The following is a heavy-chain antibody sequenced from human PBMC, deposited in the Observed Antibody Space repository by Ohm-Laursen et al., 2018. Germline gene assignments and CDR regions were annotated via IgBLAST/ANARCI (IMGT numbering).Heavy chain of an antibody. D-gene: IGHD1-26*01. V-gene: IGHV3-30*18. CDR3: AKDGMEWEFDY. CDR1: GFTFSSYG. Sequence: SLRLSCTASGFTFSSYGMHWVRQAPGKGLEWVAVISNDGSNKYYAVSVKGRFTISRDNSKNTLYLQMNSLRAEDTAVYYCAKDGMEWEFDYWGQGTLVTVSS. CDR2: ISNDGSNK. J-gene: IGHJ4*02.